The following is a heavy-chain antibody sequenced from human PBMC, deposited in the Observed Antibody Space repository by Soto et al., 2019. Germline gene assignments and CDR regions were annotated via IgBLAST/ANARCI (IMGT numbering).Heavy chain of an antibody. J-gene: IGHJ4*02. D-gene: IGHD3-22*01. CDR1: GITVRSYY. CDR2: IYAGTIT. Sequence: GGSLRLACAVSGITVRSYYMSVVRQAAGKGLEWVSVIYAGTITYYADSVKGRFTIYRDNSKNTLNLEMNSLRVEDTAVYYCARIPYDNSGTIFDYWGQGTLVTVSS. V-gene: IGHV3-53*01. CDR3: ARIPYDNSGTIFDY.